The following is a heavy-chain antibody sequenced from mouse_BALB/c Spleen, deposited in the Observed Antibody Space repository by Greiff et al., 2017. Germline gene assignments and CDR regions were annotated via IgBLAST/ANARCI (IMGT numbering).Heavy chain of an antibody. CDR2: IDPETGGT. Sequence: QVQLQQSGAELVRPGASVTLSCKASGYTFTDYEMHWVKQTPVHGLEWIGAIDPETGGTAYNQKFKGKATLTADKTSSTAYMELRSLTSEDSAVYYSTRNDGRSNFDCWGAGTTLTGAS. J-gene: IGHJ2*01. V-gene: IGHV1-15*01. D-gene: IGHD1-1*01. CDR1: GYTFTDYE. CDR3: TRNDGRSNFDC.